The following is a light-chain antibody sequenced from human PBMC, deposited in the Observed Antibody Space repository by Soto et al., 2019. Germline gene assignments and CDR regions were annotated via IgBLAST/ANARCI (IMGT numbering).Light chain of an antibody. V-gene: IGKV3D-20*02. Sequence: EVVLTQSPGTLSLSPGERVTLSCRASQSVASSYLAWYQQKPGRAPRLLFYSASSRATGIPDRFSGSGSGTDFTLTISRLEPEDFAVYYCQQRSNWPLTFGPGTNVDFK. CDR2: SAS. J-gene: IGKJ3*01. CDR1: QSVASSY. CDR3: QQRSNWPLT.